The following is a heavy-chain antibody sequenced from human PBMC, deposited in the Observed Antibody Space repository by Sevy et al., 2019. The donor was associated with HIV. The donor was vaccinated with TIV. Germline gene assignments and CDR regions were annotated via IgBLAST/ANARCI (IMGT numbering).Heavy chain of an antibody. Sequence: ASVKVSCKASGGTFSSYGISWVRHAPGQGLEWMGWIIPILGTVNYAQKFQGRVTITADESTKTAYMELSSLRSEDTAVYYCARVGGNGWYYFDYWGQETLVTVSS. CDR1: GGTFSSYG. CDR2: IIPILGTV. V-gene: IGHV1-69*11. CDR3: ARVGGNGWYYFDY. D-gene: IGHD6-19*01. J-gene: IGHJ4*02.